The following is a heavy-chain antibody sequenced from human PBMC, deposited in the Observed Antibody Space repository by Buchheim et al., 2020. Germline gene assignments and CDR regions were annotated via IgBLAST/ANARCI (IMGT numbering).Heavy chain of an antibody. J-gene: IGHJ6*02. Sequence: QVQLVESGGGVVQPGRSLRLPCAASGFTFSSYGMHWVRQAPGKGLVWVAVIWYDGSNKYYADSVKGRFTISRDNSKNTLSLQMNSLRAEDTAVYYCARDRVTTVTKAYYGMDVWGQGTT. D-gene: IGHD4-17*01. V-gene: IGHV3-33*01. CDR2: IWYDGSNK. CDR1: GFTFSSYG. CDR3: ARDRVTTVTKAYYGMDV.